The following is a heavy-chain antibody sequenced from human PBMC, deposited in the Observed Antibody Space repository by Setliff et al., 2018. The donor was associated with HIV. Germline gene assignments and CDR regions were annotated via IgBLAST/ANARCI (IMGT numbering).Heavy chain of an antibody. J-gene: IGHJ6*03. CDR1: GYSISSGYY. Sequence: SETLSLTCAVSGYSISSGYYWGWIRQPPGKGLEWIGSIYHSGSTYYNPSLKSRVTISVDKSKSQFSLKLNSVTAADTAVYYCNIYYYYYMDVWGKGTTVTVSS. CDR2: IYHSGST. V-gene: IGHV4-38-2*01. CDR3: NIYYYYYMDV.